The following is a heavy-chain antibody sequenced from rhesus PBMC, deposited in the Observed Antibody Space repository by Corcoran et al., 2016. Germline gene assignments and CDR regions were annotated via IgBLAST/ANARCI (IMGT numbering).Heavy chain of an antibody. D-gene: IGHD6-31*01. J-gene: IGHJ4*01. CDR3: ARELVAAGLRAFDS. CDR2: ISYTGGTT. Sequence: EVQLVETGGGLVQPGGSLRLSCAASGFTFSTSDMSWVRQASGKGLDWVSGISYTGGTTYYADSVKGRFTISRDNSMNTLSLHMNSLRAEDTAVYYCARELVAAGLRAFDSWGQGVLVTVSS. V-gene: IGHV3S5*01. CDR1: GFTFSTSD.